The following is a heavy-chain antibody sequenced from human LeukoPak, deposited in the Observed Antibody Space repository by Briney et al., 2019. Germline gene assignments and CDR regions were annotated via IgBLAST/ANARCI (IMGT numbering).Heavy chain of an antibody. CDR2: INPNSGGT. V-gene: IGHV1-2*02. CDR3: ARAVVVIPNWFDP. J-gene: IGHJ5*02. Sequence: ASVKVSCKASGYTFTGYYMHWVRQAPGQGLEWMGWINPNSGGTNYAQKFQGRVTMTRDTSISTAYMELSRLRSDDTAVYYCARAVVVIPNWFDPWGQGTLVTVSS. CDR1: GYTFTGYY. D-gene: IGHD3-22*01.